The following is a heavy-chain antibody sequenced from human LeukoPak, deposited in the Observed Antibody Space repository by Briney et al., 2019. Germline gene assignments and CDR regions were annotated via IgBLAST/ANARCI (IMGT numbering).Heavy chain of an antibody. CDR3: ARDFEYYGSGSYPSDF. J-gene: IGHJ4*02. V-gene: IGHV1-18*01. D-gene: IGHD3-10*01. CDR1: GYTFTSYG. Sequence: ASVTVSCKASGYTFTSYGISWVRQAPGQGLEWMGWISAYNGNTNYAQKLQGRVTMTTDTSTSTAYMELRRLRSEDTAVYYCARDFEYYGSGSYPSDFWGQGTLVTVSS. CDR2: ISAYNGNT.